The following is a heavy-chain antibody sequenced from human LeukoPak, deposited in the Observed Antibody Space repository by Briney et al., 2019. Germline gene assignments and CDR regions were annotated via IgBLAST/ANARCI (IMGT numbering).Heavy chain of an antibody. CDR1: GGSISGSSYY. V-gene: IGHV4-39*07. Sequence: SETLSLTCTVSGGSISGSSYYWGWIRQPPGKGLEWIGSIYYSGSTYYNPSLKSRVTISVDTSKNQFSLKLSSVTAADTAVYYCARERRGSTSSEFDYWGQGTLVTVSS. D-gene: IGHD2-2*01. CDR2: IYYSGST. J-gene: IGHJ4*02. CDR3: ARERRGSTSSEFDY.